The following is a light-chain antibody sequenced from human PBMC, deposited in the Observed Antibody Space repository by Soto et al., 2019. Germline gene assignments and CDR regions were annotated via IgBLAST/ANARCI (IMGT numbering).Light chain of an antibody. V-gene: IGKV3-15*01. J-gene: IGKJ1*01. CDR3: QQYNERPPWT. CDR1: LTMNNN. Sequence: EIVMTQSPATLSVSPGESVTLSCRASLTMNNNIAWYQHKPGQAPRLLIFGASSRATGVPGRFSGSGFGTELTLSISSLQSEDFAVYYGQQYNERPPWTFGQGTTVEMK. CDR2: GAS.